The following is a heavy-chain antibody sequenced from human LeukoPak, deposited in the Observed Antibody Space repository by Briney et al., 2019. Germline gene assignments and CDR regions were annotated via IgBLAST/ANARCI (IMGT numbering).Heavy chain of an antibody. Sequence: SETLSLTCTVSGGSISSGDYSWSWIRQPPGKGLEWIGYIYHSGSTCYNPPLKSRVTISVDTSKNQFSLKLSSVTAADTAVYYCARAPLNYGDYGDYWGQGTLVTVSS. CDR3: ARAPLNYGDYGDY. V-gene: IGHV4-30-2*05. CDR2: IYHSGST. CDR1: GGSISSGDYS. D-gene: IGHD4-17*01. J-gene: IGHJ4*02.